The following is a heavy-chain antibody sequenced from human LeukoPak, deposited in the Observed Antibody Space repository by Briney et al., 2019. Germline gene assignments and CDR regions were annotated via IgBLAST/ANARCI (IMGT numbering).Heavy chain of an antibody. J-gene: IGHJ4*02. CDR2: ISGSSSYI. CDR3: ATYSTSFGYLDY. CDR1: GFTFSSYS. Sequence: GGSLRLSCAASGFTFSSYSMNWVRQAPGKGLEWVSSISGSSSYIYYADSVKGRFTISRDNAKNSLYLQMNSLRADDTAVYYCATYSTSFGYLDYWGQGTLVTVSS. V-gene: IGHV3-21*01. D-gene: IGHD6-6*01.